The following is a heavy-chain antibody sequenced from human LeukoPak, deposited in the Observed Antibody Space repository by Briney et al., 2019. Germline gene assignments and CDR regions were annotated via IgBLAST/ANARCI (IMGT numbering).Heavy chain of an antibody. CDR1: GGTISSYY. D-gene: IGHD6-19*01. J-gene: IGHJ4*02. V-gene: IGHV4-59*01. CDR3: ASERVRDSSGWYY. CDR2: IYYSGST. Sequence: SGTLSLTCTVSGGTISSYYWSWIRQPPGKGLEWIGYIYYSGSTNYNPSLKSRVTISVDTSKNQFSLKLSSVTAADTAVYYCASERVRDSSGWYYWGQGTLVTVSS.